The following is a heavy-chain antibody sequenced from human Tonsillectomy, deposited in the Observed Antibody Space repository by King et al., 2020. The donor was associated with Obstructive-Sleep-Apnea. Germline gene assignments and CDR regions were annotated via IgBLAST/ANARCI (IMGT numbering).Heavy chain of an antibody. D-gene: IGHD1-14*01. CDR1: GGSISGYY. Sequence: LQLQESGPGLVKPSETLSLTCTVSGGSISGYYWSWIRQPPGKGMEWIAYIYYSGSTRYNPSLKSRVAISVDTSKNQFSLKLNSVTAADTAVYYCARQANSLLTLGRFDPWGQGTLVTVSS. J-gene: IGHJ5*02. V-gene: IGHV4-59*01. CDR2: IYYSGST. CDR3: ARQANSLLTLGRFDP.